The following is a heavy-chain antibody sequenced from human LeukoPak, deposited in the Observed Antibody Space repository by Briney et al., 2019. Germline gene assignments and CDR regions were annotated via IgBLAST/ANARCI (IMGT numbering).Heavy chain of an antibody. CDR3: ARDSGYGGNDY. CDR2: INHSGST. J-gene: IGHJ4*02. V-gene: IGHV4-34*01. CDR1: GGSSSGYY. Sequence: SETLSLTCAVYGGSSSGYYWSWIRQPPGKGLEWIGEINHSGSTNYNPSLKSRVTISVDTSKNQFSLKLSSVTAADTAVYYCARDSGYGGNDYWGQGTLVTVSS. D-gene: IGHD4-23*01.